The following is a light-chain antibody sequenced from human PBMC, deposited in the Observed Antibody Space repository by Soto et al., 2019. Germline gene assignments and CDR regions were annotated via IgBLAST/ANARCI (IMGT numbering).Light chain of an antibody. Sequence: DIVMTQSPLSLPVTPGEPASISCRSSQSLLHSNGYNYLHWYLQKPGQSPQLLIYLGSHRASGVXDXXSGSGSGTDFTLKISRVEAEDVGVYYCMQALQGPLTFGGGTKVEI. CDR2: LGS. V-gene: IGKV2-28*01. CDR3: MQALQGPLT. J-gene: IGKJ4*01. CDR1: QSLLHSNGYNY.